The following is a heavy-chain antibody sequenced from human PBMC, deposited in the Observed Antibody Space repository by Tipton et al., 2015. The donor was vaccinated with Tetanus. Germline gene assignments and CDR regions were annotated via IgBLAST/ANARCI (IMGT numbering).Heavy chain of an antibody. CDR2: ISGSGTT. Sequence: TLSLTCTVSGASLRGGDYHWSWIRQPPGKGLEWLAYISGSGTTNSNYYLKSRITMTQDTSRNQFSLKLTSVTAADTAVYYCARDQGGGRVVRLNWLDPWGQGTLVTVSS. V-gene: IGHV4-61*08. D-gene: IGHD6-6*01. CDR3: ARDQGGGRVVRLNWLDP. CDR1: GASLRGGDYH. J-gene: IGHJ5*02.